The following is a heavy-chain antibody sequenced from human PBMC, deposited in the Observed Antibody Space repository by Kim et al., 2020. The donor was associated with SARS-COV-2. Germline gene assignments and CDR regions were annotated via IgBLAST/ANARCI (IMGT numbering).Heavy chain of an antibody. Sequence: GGSLRLSCAASGFTFSSYEMNWVRQAPGKGLEWVSYISSSGSTIYYADSVKGRFTISRDNAKNSLYLQMNSLRAEDTAVYYCARDPSVDTAMVNPSDYWGQGTLVTVSS. CDR3: ARDPSVDTAMVNPSDY. D-gene: IGHD5-18*01. CDR2: ISSSGSTI. CDR1: GFTFSSYE. J-gene: IGHJ4*02. V-gene: IGHV3-48*03.